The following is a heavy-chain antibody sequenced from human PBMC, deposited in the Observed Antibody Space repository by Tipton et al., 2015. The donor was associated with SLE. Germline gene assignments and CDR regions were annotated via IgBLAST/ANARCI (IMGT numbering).Heavy chain of an antibody. D-gene: IGHD3-10*01. CDR3: ARGTFYYGSRSRYYGMDV. CDR2: ISYSGST. CDR1: GGSISSYY. V-gene: IGHV4-59*08. J-gene: IGHJ6*02. Sequence: TLSLTCTVSGGSISSYYWSWIRQPPGKGLEWIGYISYSGSTDYNPSLKSRVTMSVGTSKNHFSLRLSSVTAADSAVYYCARGTFYYGSRSRYYGMDVWGQGTTVTVSS.